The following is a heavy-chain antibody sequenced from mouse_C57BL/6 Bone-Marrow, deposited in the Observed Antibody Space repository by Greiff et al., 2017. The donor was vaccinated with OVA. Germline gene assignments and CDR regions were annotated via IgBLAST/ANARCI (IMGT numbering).Heavy chain of an antibody. D-gene: IGHD1-1*01. CDR2: INPNYGTT. J-gene: IGHJ4*01. Sequence: VQLQQSGPELVKPGASVKISCKASGYSFTDYNMNWVKQSNVKSLEWIGVINPNYGTTSYNQKFKGKATLTLDKSSRTAYNQLNSRTSEDSAVYYCASYYYGSSYGAMDYWGQGTSVTVSS. V-gene: IGHV1-39*01. CDR3: ASYYYGSSYGAMDY. CDR1: GYSFTDYN.